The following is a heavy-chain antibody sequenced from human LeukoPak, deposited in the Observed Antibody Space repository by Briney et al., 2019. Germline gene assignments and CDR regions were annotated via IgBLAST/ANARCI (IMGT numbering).Heavy chain of an antibody. J-gene: IGHJ4*02. CDR3: ASQAGYTYGFGY. V-gene: IGHV4-39*01. CDR1: GGSISSGDYY. CDR2: ISYSGST. Sequence: SETLSLTCTVSGGSISSGDYYWSWIRQPPGKGLEWIGSISYSGSTYYNPSLRSRVTLSVDTSKSQFSLRLSSVTAADTAVYYCASQAGYTYGFGYWGQGTLVTVSS. D-gene: IGHD5-18*01.